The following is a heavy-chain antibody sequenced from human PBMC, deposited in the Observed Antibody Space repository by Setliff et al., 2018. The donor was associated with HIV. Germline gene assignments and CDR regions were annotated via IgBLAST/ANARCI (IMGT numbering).Heavy chain of an antibody. Sequence: SETLSLTCNVSGGSISSGSFSPYYWNWIRQPPGKGLEWIGEINHSGSTNYNPSLKSRVTMSVDTSKNQFSLRLSSVTAADTAVYYCARFDDNGYWVDLWGQGTLVTVSS. J-gene: IGHJ4*02. V-gene: IGHV4-39*07. CDR2: INHSGST. CDR1: GGSISSGSFSPYY. CDR3: ARFDDNGYWVDL. D-gene: IGHD3-22*01.